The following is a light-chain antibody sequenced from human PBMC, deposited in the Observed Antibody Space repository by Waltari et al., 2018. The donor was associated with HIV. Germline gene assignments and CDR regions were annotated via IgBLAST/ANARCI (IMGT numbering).Light chain of an antibody. J-gene: IGKJ1*01. CDR3: QQYYSTPRT. V-gene: IGKV1-NL1*01. CDR1: QGISNS. CDR2: ETS. Sequence: DIQMTQSPSSLSASVGDRVTATCRASQGISNSLAWYQQKPGKAPELLLYETSRLQSGVPSRFSGSGSGTDYTLTISSLQPDDFASYYCQQYYSTPRTFGQGTKVEIK.